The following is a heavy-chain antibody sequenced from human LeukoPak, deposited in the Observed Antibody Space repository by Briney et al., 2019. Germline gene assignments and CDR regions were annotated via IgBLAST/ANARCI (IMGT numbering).Heavy chain of an antibody. CDR3: ARDLYRYCSSTSCYIDY. J-gene: IGHJ4*02. Sequence: GGSLRLSCAASGFTFSSYWMSWVRQAPGKGLEWVANIKQDGSEKYYVDSVKGRFTISRDNAKNSLYLQMNSLRAEDTAVYYCARDLYRYCSSTSCYIDYWGQGTLVTVSS. D-gene: IGHD2-2*01. CDR2: IKQDGSEK. V-gene: IGHV3-7*01. CDR1: GFTFSSYW.